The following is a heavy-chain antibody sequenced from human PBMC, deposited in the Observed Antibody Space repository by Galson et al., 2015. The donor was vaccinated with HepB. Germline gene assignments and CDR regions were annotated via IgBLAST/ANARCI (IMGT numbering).Heavy chain of an antibody. V-gene: IGHV4-39*01. CDR1: GGSISRSTYY. D-gene: IGHD6-19*01. CDR2: VYYSGST. J-gene: IGHJ3*01. CDR3: ARRFNVYSSDWYRARNGGGAFDV. Sequence: SETLSLTCTVSGGSISRSTYYWGWIRQPPGKGLEWIGSVYYSGSTFYNPSLKSRVSIFVDTSQNQFSLKLSSVTVADTAVYYCARRFNVYSSDWYRARNGGGAFDVWGQGIMVTVSS.